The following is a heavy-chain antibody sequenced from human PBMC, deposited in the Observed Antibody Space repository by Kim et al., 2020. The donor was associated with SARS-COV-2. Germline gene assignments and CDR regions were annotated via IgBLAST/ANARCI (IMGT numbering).Heavy chain of an antibody. CDR1: GFTFSSYS. CDR3: ARGETYYYDSSGYFYFDY. J-gene: IGHJ4*02. Sequence: GGSLRLSCAASGFTFSSYSMNWVRQAPGKGLEWVSSISSSSSYIYYADSVKGRFTISRDNAKNSLYLQMNSLRAEDTAVYYCARGETYYYDSSGYFYFDYWGQGTLVTVSS. V-gene: IGHV3-21*01. CDR2: ISSSSSYI. D-gene: IGHD3-22*01.